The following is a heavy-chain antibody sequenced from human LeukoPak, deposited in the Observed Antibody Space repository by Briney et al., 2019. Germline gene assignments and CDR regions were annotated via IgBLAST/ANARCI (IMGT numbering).Heavy chain of an antibody. Sequence: GGSLRLSCAASGFTFSSYAMSWVRQAPGKGLEWVATISGSGGSTYYADSVKGRFTISRDNSKNTLYLQMNSLRVEDTAVYYCAKVYSYCGGDCYAYYYYGMDVWGKGTTVTVSS. V-gene: IGHV3-23*01. CDR1: GFTFSSYA. CDR3: AKVYSYCGGDCYAYYYYGMDV. J-gene: IGHJ6*04. CDR2: ISGSGGST. D-gene: IGHD2-21*02.